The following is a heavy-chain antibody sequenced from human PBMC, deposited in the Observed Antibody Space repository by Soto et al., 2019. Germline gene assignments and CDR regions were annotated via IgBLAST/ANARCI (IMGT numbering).Heavy chain of an antibody. V-gene: IGHV6-1*01. D-gene: IGHD5-18*01. CDR1: GDSVSSNSAA. CDR3: ARGYSYGTSTPGNWFDP. CDR2: TYYRSKWYN. J-gene: IGHJ5*02. Sequence: SQTLSLTCAISGDSVSSNSAAWNWIRQSPSRGLEWLGRTYYRSKWYNDYAVSVKSRITINPDTSKNQFSLQLNSVTPEDTAVYYCARGYSYGTSTPGNWFDPWGRGTLVTVSS.